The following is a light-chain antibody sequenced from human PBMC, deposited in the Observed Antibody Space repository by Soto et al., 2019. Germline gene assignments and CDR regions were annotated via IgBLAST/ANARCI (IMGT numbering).Light chain of an antibody. V-gene: IGKV3-20*01. CDR1: QSVTSTY. J-gene: IGKJ1*01. Sequence: VLTQSPGTLSLSPGERATLSCRASQSVTSTYLAWYQQKPGQAPRLLIYGASSRATGVPDRFSGSGSGTDFTLTISRLEPEDFAVYFCRHYASTFGQGTKVDIK. CDR2: GAS. CDR3: RHYAST.